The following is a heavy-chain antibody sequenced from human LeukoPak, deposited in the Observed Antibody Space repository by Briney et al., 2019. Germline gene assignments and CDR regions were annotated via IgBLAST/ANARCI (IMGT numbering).Heavy chain of an antibody. CDR2: VDGGGGGT. CDR3: AKQSAGSAAWYSLHYDF. CDR1: GFTLSSYA. V-gene: IGHV3-23*01. J-gene: IGHJ4*02. D-gene: IGHD6-13*01. Sequence: GGSLRLSCAASGFTLSSYAMTWVRQAPGRGLEWVSSVDGGGGGTYYADSVKGRFTISRDNSKDTLYSQMNGLRAEDTAVYFCAKQSAGSAAWYSLHYDFWGQGTLVTVSS.